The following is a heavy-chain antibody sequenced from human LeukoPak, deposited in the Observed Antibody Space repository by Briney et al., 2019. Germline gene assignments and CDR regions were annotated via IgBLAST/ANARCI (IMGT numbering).Heavy chain of an antibody. CDR3: ARGRRLGELSLPQHFDY. J-gene: IGHJ4*02. CDR1: GFTFSSYG. D-gene: IGHD3-16*02. Sequence: PGGSLRLSCAASGFTFSSYGMHWVRQAPGKGLEWVAVIWYDGSNKYYADSVKGRFTISRDNSKNTPYLQMNSLRAEDTAVYYCARGRRLGELSLPQHFDYWGQGTLVTVSS. CDR2: IWYDGSNK. V-gene: IGHV3-33*01.